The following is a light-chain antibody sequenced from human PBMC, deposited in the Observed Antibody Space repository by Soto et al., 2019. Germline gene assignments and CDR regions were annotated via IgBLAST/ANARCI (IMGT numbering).Light chain of an antibody. CDR3: MQALQTPST. J-gene: IGKJ2*01. V-gene: IGKV2-28*01. Sequence: DIVMTQSPLSLPVTPGEPASISCRSSQSLRHNNGYNYLDWYVQKPGQSPQLLIYVGSLRASGVPDRLRGGGSGTDFTLEISSVEAEDVGVYYCMQALQTPSTFGQGTKLEIK. CDR1: QSLRHNNGYNY. CDR2: VGS.